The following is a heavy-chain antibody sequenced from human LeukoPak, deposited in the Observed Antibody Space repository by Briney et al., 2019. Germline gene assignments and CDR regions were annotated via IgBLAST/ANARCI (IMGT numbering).Heavy chain of an antibody. D-gene: IGHD4-11*01. CDR2: IKQDGSEK. CDR3: ARDNPRFTVTTFTWPLGLLEYFQH. V-gene: IGHV3-7*01. CDR1: GFTFSSYW. Sequence: GGSLRLSCAASGFTFSSYWMSWVRQAPGRGLEWVANIKQDGSEKYYVDSVKGRFTISRDNAKNSLYLQMNSLRAEDTAVYYCARDNPRFTVTTFTWPLGLLEYFQHWGQGTLVTVSS. J-gene: IGHJ1*01.